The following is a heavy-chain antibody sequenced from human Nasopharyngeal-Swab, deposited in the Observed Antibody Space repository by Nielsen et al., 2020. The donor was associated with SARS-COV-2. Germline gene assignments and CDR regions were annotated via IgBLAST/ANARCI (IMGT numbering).Heavy chain of an antibody. CDR3: ARQGYGDYVLSWFDP. J-gene: IGHJ5*02. D-gene: IGHD4-17*01. CDR1: GYSFTSYW. Sequence: GASLKISCKGSGYSFTSYWIGWVRQMPGKGLEWMGIIYPGDSDTRYSPSFQGQVTIPADKSISTAYLQWSSLKASDTAMYYCARQGYGDYVLSWFDPWGQGTLVTVS. V-gene: IGHV5-51*01. CDR2: IYPGDSDT.